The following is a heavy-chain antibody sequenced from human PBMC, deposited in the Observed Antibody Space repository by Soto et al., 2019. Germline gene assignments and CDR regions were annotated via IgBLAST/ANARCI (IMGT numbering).Heavy chain of an antibody. CDR1: GFPFSTYA. CDR3: TTGIYYDILTGYHNVAY. CDR2: IKSKTDGGTA. V-gene: IGHV3-15*01. J-gene: IGHJ4*02. D-gene: IGHD3-9*01. Sequence: GGSLRLSCAASGFPFSTYAMNWVRQPPGKGLGWVGRIKSKTDGGTADYAAPVKGRATISRDDSKNTVYLQMNSLKTEDTAVYYCTTGIYYDILTGYHNVAYWGQGALVTVSS.